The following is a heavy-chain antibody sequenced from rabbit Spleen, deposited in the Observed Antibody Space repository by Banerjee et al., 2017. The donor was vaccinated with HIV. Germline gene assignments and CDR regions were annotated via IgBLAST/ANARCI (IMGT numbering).Heavy chain of an antibody. CDR1: AFSFSDSDV. V-gene: IGHV1S45*01. Sequence: QEQLVESGGGLVKPEGSLTLTCKASAFSFSDSDVMCWVRQAPGKGLEWTACNDTGSSGVTYFAAWAKGRCTVSKASWTTVTLQLTSLTAADTATYFCLGGWMNSDYAYGFYLWGPGTLVTVS. CDR2: NDTGSSGVT. J-gene: IGHJ6*01. CDR3: LGGWMNSDYAYGFYL. D-gene: IGHD6-1*01.